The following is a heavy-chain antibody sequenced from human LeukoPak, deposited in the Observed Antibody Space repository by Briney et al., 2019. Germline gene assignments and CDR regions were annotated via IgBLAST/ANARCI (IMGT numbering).Heavy chain of an antibody. CDR3: AQDRAWIQFWS. V-gene: IGHV3-23*01. CDR2: VGPTGTQT. J-gene: IGHJ1*01. CDR1: GFTFSSYW. D-gene: IGHD5-18*01. Sequence: GSLRLSCAASGFTFSSYWMSWVRQAPGKGLEWVSGVGPTGTQTYYAESVKGRFAISRDNSKNILYLQINTLRAEDTAVYYCAQDRAWIQFWSWGQGTLVTVSS.